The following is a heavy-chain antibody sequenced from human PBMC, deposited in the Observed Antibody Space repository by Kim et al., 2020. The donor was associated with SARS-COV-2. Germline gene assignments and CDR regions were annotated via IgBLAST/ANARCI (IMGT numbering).Heavy chain of an antibody. CDR1: GFTFSSYA. D-gene: IGHD4-17*01. J-gene: IGHJ4*02. CDR2: IYSGGSST. CDR3: AKGTNDYGDYALGY. Sequence: GGSLRLSCAASGFTFSSYAMSWVRQAPGKGLEWVSVIYSGGSSTYYADSMKGRFTISRDNSKNTLYLQMNSLRAEDTAVYYCAKGTNDYGDYALGYWGQG. V-gene: IGHV3-23*03.